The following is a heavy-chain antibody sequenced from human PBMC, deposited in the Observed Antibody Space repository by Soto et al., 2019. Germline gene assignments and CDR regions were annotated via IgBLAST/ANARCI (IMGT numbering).Heavy chain of an antibody. Sequence: GGSLRLSCAASGFTFSSYGMHWVRQAPGKGLEWVAVISYDGSNKYYADSVKGRFTISRDNSKNTLYLQMNSLRAEDTAVYYCAKEGDFGVVSYWGQGTLVTVSS. CDR1: GFTFSSYG. J-gene: IGHJ4*02. CDR3: AKEGDFGVVSY. CDR2: ISYDGSNK. V-gene: IGHV3-30*18. D-gene: IGHD3-3*01.